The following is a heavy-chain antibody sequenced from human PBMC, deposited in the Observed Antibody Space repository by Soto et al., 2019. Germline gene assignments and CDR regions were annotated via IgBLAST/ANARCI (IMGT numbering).Heavy chain of an antibody. V-gene: IGHV1-18*01. D-gene: IGHD3-10*01. Sequence: ASVKVSCKASGYTFTSYGISWVRQAPGQGLEWMGWISAYNGNTNYAQKLQGRVTMTTDTSTSTAYMELRSLRSDDTAVYYCARDSNRGYYGSGRYYTNWFDPWGQGTLVTVSS. CDR2: ISAYNGNT. CDR1: GYTFTSYG. J-gene: IGHJ5*02. CDR3: ARDSNRGYYGSGRYYTNWFDP.